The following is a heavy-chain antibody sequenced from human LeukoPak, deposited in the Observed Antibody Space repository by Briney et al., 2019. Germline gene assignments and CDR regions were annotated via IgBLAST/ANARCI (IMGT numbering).Heavy chain of an antibody. Sequence: ASVKVSCKASGYTFTGYYMYWVRQAPGQGLEWMGWINPNSGGTNYAQKFQGRVTMTRDTSISTAYMELSRLRSDDTAVYYCARDGEYCSGSYSTDYFDYWGQGTLVTVSS. D-gene: IGHD3-10*01. CDR1: GYTFTGYY. CDR2: INPNSGGT. J-gene: IGHJ4*02. V-gene: IGHV1-2*02. CDR3: ARDGEYCSGSYSTDYFDY.